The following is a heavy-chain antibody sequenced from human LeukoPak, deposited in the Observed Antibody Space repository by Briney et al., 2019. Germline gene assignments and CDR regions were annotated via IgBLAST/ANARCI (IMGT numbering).Heavy chain of an antibody. V-gene: IGHV3-15*07. J-gene: IGHJ5*02. CDR1: GFTFSNAW. CDR3: ATDFYDST. CDR2: IRSNSDGGTI. D-gene: IGHD3-22*01. Sequence: GGSLRLTCATSGFTFSNAWMNWVRQAPGKGLEWVGRIRSNSDGGTIDYAAPVKGRFTLSRDDSKTTLYLQMNSLQTEDTAVYYCATDFYDSTWGQGTLVTVSS.